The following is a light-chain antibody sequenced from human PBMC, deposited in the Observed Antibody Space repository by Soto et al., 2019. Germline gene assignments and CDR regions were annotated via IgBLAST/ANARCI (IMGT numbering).Light chain of an antibody. CDR1: QTVSNY. CDR3: QQNYDVPRT. Sequence: DIQMTQSPSYLPTSVGDRVTITCRASQTVSNYVTWYQQKPGKAPRMLIFAASRVQNGIPSRFSGSGSGTDFTLTISHVPPEDFATYFCQQNYDVPRTFGQGTTLEI. CDR2: AAS. V-gene: IGKV1-39*01. J-gene: IGKJ2*01.